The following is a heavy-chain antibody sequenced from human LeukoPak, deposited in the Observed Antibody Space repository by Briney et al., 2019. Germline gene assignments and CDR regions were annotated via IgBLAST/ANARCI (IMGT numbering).Heavy chain of an antibody. V-gene: IGHV4-30-4*01. J-gene: IGHJ4*02. CDR2: IYYSGST. D-gene: IGHD3-9*01. CDR3: ARSLAAQYYDILTDYFDY. Sequence: SQTLSLTCTVSGGSISSGDYYWSWIRQPPGKGLEWIGYIYYSGSTYYNPSLKSRVTISVDTSKNQFSLKLSSVTAADTAVYYCARSLAAQYYDILTDYFDYWGQGTLVTVSS. CDR1: GGSISSGDYY.